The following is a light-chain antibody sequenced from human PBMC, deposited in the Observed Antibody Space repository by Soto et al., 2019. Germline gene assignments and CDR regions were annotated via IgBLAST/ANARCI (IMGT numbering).Light chain of an antibody. Sequence: DIQMTQSPSSLSASVGDRVTITCRASQSISSYLNWYQQKPGKAPKLLIYAASSLQSGVPSRFGGSGSGTDFALTINSLQPEDFATYYCQQSYSTPWTVGQGTKVEI. J-gene: IGKJ1*01. CDR1: QSISSY. CDR2: AAS. CDR3: QQSYSTPWT. V-gene: IGKV1-39*01.